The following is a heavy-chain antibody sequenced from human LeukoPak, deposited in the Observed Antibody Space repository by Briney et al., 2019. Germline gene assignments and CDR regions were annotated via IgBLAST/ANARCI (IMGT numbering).Heavy chain of an antibody. V-gene: IGHV1-69*13. D-gene: IGHD2-21*02. CDR2: IIPIFGTA. Sequence: SVKVSCKASGGTFSSYAISWVRQAPGQGLEWMGGIIPIFGTANYAQKFQGRVTITADESTSTAYMELSSLRSEDTAVYYCARERYCGGDCYLNWFDPWGQGTLVTVSS. CDR3: ARERYCGGDCYLNWFDP. CDR1: GGTFSSYA. J-gene: IGHJ5*02.